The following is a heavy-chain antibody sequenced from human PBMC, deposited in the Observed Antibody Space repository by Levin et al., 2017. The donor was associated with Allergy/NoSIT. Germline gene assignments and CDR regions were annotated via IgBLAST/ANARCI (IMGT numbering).Heavy chain of an antibody. CDR2: IIPILGIA. CDR1: GGTFSSYT. CDR3: ARHQISAVAATGGYFDY. V-gene: IGHV1-69*02. J-gene: IGHJ4*02. Sequence: SVKVSCKASGGTFSSYTISWVRQAPGQGLEWMGRIIPILGIANYAQKFQGRVTITADKSTSTAYMELSSLRSEDTAVYYCARHQISAVAATGGYFDYWGQGTLVTVSS. D-gene: IGHD2-15*01.